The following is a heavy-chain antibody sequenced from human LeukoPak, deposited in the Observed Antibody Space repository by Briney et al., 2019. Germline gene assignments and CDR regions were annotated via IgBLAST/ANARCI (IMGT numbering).Heavy chain of an antibody. CDR2: MNPNSGST. J-gene: IGHJ4*02. CDR3: ARGRSTGYPYYFQY. CDR1: GYTFTSYD. D-gene: IGHD5-12*01. Sequence: ASVKVSCKASGYTFTSYDINWVRQATGQGLEWMGWMNPNSGSTGYAQKFQGRVTITRNTSIGTAYMELSGLRSEDTAVYYCARGRSTGYPYYFQYWGQGTLVTVSS. V-gene: IGHV1-8*03.